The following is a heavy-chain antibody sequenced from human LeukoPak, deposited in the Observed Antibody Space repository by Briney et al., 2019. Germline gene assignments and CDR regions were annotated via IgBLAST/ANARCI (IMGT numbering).Heavy chain of an antibody. Sequence: GRSLRLPCAASGFTFSSYAMHWVRQAPGKGLEWVAVISYDGSNKYYADSVKGRFTISRDNSKNTLYLQMNSLRAEDTAVYYCAGAPGSSGWYIYYYYGMDVWGQGTTVTVSS. CDR2: ISYDGSNK. D-gene: IGHD6-19*01. CDR3: AGAPGSSGWYIYYYYGMDV. J-gene: IGHJ6*02. CDR1: GFTFSSYA. V-gene: IGHV3-30-3*01.